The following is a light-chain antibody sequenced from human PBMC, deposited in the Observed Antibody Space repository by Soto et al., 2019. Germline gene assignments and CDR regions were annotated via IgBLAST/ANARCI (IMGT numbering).Light chain of an antibody. CDR1: SSDVGRHNA. CDR2: DVS. V-gene: IGLV2-14*03. CDR3: SSYRVGGSYV. Sequence: QSALTQPASVSGSPGQSITISCSGTSSDVGRHNAVSWYQQHPGKVPQLMIYDVSIRPSGISDRLSASKSGNMASLTISGLQAEDKADYYCSSYRVGGSYVFGTGTKVTVL. J-gene: IGLJ1*01.